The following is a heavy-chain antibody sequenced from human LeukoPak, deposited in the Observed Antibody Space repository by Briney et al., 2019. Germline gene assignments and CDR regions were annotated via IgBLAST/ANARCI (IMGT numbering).Heavy chain of an antibody. V-gene: IGHV1-46*03. Sequence: ASVKVSCKASGYTSTSYYMHWVRQAPGQGLEWMGIINPSGGSTSYAQKFQGRVTMTRDTSTSTVYMELSSLRSEDTAVYYCARDLAIFGVADRRSPGGYWGQGTLVTVSS. CDR2: INPSGGST. D-gene: IGHD3-3*01. CDR3: ARDLAIFGVADRRSPGGY. J-gene: IGHJ4*02. CDR1: GYTSTSYY.